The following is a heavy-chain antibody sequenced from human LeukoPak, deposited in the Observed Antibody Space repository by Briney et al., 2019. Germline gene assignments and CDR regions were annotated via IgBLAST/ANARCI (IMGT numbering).Heavy chain of an antibody. CDR2: IWYDGSNK. J-gene: IGHJ4*02. Sequence: PGGSLRLSCAASGFTFSSYGMHWVRQAPGKGLEWVALIWYDGSNKYYADSVKSRFTISRDNSKNTLYLQMNSLRAEDTAVYYCAREGPRGNSQFDYWGQGTLVTVSS. CDR1: GFTFSSYG. D-gene: IGHD2/OR15-2a*01. V-gene: IGHV3-33*01. CDR3: AREGPRGNSQFDY.